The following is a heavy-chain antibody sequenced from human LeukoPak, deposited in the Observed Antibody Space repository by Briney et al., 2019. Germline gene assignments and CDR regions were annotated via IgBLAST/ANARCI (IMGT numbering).Heavy chain of an antibody. J-gene: IGHJ4*02. CDR2: ISYDGSNK. CDR3: ARVRRVVPAATNVYFDY. D-gene: IGHD2-2*01. V-gene: IGHV3-30*03. Sequence: GGSPRLSCAASGFTFSSYGMHWVRQAPGKGLEWVAVISYDGSNKYYADSVKGRFTISRDNSKNTLYLQMNSLRAEDTAVYYCARVRRVVPAATNVYFDYWGQGTLVTVSS. CDR1: GFTFSSYG.